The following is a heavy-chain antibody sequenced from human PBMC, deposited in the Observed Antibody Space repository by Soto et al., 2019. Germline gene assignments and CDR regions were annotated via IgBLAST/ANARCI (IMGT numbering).Heavy chain of an antibody. CDR1: GFTFSSYW. J-gene: IGHJ4*02. CDR2: TNEDGSII. V-gene: IGHV3-74*01. CDR3: TRNIGGRGGF. D-gene: IGHD3-16*01. Sequence: EVQLVESGGGLVLPGGSLRLSCAASGFTFSSYWMHWVRQAPGKGLVWVSRTNEDGSIINYADSVKGRFTISRDNTKNTLYLEMNSRRAGDTAVYYFTRNIGGRGGFWGQGTLVTVSS.